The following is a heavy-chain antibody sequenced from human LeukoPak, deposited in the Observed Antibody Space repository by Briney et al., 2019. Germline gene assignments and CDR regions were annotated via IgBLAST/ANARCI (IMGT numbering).Heavy chain of an antibody. Sequence: PGGSLRLSCAASGFTFSSYWMHWVRQAPGKGLVWVSRINTDGSSTSYADSVKGRFTISRDNAKSTLYLQMNSLRAEDTAVYYCARESGGDLGEAFDIWGQGTMVTVSS. V-gene: IGHV3-74*01. J-gene: IGHJ3*02. D-gene: IGHD1-26*01. CDR1: GFTFSSYW. CDR3: ARESGGDLGEAFDI. CDR2: INTDGSST.